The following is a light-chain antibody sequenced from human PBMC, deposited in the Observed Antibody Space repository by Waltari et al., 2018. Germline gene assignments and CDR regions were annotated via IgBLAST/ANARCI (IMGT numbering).Light chain of an antibody. J-gene: IGKJ4*01. CDR1: QSVSSY. V-gene: IGKV3-11*01. CDR2: DAS. CDR3: QQRSNWPHTA. Sequence: EIVLTQSPATLSLSPGEQATLPCRASQSVSSYLAWYQQKPGQAPRLLIYDASNRATGIPARFSGSGSGTDFTLTISSLEPEDFAVYYCQQRSNWPHTAFGGGTKVEIK.